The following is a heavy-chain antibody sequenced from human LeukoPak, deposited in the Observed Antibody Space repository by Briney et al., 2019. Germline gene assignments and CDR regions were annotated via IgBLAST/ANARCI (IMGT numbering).Heavy chain of an antibody. CDR3: ARDRCSSTSCYSDYYFGLDV. V-gene: IGHV4-59*01. D-gene: IGHD2-2*01. CDR2: VYYSGST. Sequence: SETLSLTCTVSGVSIRNYYWSWIRQPPGKGLEWIGYVYYSGSTNYNPSLKSRVSISLDTSKNQVSLNLTSVTAADTAVYYCARDRCSSTSCYSDYYFGLDVWGRGTTVTVSS. J-gene: IGHJ6*02. CDR1: GVSIRNYY.